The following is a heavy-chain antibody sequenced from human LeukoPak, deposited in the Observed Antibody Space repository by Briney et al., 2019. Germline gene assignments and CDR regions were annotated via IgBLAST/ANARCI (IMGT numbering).Heavy chain of an antibody. CDR3: ARTNYDILTGYNPYFDY. D-gene: IGHD3-9*01. Sequence: GGSLRLSCGASGFTFSSFWMSWVRQAPGKGLEWVATINQDETEKYYVDSVTGRFTISRDNAKNSLYLQMNSLRAEDTAVYYCARTNYDILTGYNPYFDYWGQGTLVTVSS. V-gene: IGHV3-7*01. CDR1: GFTFSSFW. CDR2: INQDETEK. J-gene: IGHJ4*02.